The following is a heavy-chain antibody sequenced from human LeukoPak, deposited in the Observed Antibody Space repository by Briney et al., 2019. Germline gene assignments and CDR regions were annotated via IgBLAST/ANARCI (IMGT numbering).Heavy chain of an antibody. J-gene: IGHJ4*02. CDR2: INQDGSEK. CDR3: VREGAYSTSSPAGY. CDR1: GFAFGRHA. Sequence: GGSLRLSCVASGFAFGRHAMSWVRQAPGKRLEWVANINQDGSEKYYVDSVKGRFIISRDNARNSLFLQMNILTAEDTAIYYCVREGAYSTSSPAGYWGQGTLVSVSS. V-gene: IGHV3-7*01. D-gene: IGHD6-6*01.